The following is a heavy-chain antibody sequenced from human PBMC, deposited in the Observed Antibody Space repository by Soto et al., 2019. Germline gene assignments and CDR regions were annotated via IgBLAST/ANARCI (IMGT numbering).Heavy chain of an antibody. CDR1: GFTFDDYT. J-gene: IGHJ6*02. D-gene: IGHD2-2*01. CDR2: ISWDGGST. V-gene: IGHV3-43*01. CDR3: EKESGVVQAATYGMDV. Sequence: PGGSLRLSCAASGFTFDDYTMHWVRQAPGKGLEWVSLISWDGGSTYYADSVKGRFTISRDNSKNSLYLQMNSLRTEDTALYYCEKESGVVQAATYGMDVWGQGNTVTVSS.